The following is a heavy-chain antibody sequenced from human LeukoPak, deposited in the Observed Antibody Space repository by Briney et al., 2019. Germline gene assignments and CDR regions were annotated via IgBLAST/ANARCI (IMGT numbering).Heavy chain of an antibody. J-gene: IGHJ4*02. V-gene: IGHV4-39*01. CDR2: VYYTGRT. Sequence: SETLSLTCTVSGGSMSSASSYWGWIRQPPGKGLEWIVTVYYTGRTYNNPSLKSRITISVDSSNNQFSLKVASVTAADTAVYYCASTHAGRYYTTFDSWGQGTLVAVSS. CDR3: ASTHAGRYYTTFDS. CDR1: GGSMSSASSY. D-gene: IGHD1-26*01.